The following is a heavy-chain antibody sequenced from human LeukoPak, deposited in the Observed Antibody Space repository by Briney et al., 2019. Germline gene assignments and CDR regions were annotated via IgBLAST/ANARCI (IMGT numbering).Heavy chain of an antibody. CDR1: GYSFTSYW. J-gene: IGHJ3*02. CDR3: ARTGSYSGYDYGDDAFDI. Sequence: GESLKISCKGSGYSFTSYWIGWVRQMPGKGLEWMGIIYPGDSDTRYSLSFQGQVTISADKSISTAYLQWSSLKASDTAMYYCARTGSYSGYDYGDDAFDIWGQGTMVTVSS. V-gene: IGHV5-51*01. D-gene: IGHD5-12*01. CDR2: IYPGDSDT.